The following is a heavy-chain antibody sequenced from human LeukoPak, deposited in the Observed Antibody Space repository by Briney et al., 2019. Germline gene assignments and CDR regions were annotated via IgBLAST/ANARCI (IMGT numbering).Heavy chain of an antibody. CDR2: ISSSGSTI. CDR3: ASPIAAAGLFDY. Sequence: PGGSLRLSCAASGFTFSSYEMNWVRQAPGKGLEWVSYISSSGSTIYYADSVKGQFTISRDKAKNSLYLQINSLRAEDTAVYYCASPIAAAGLFDYWGQGTLVTVSS. V-gene: IGHV3-48*03. J-gene: IGHJ4*02. CDR1: GFTFSSYE. D-gene: IGHD6-13*01.